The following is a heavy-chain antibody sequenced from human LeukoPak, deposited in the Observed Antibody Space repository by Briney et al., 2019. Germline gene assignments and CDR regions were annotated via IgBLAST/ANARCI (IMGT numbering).Heavy chain of an antibody. CDR2: IKQDGTEK. CDR1: GFTFSGYW. Sequence: GGSLRLSCAASGFTFSGYWMSWVRQAPGKGLEWVANIKQDGTEKDYVDSVRGRFSISRDNAKNSLYLQMNSLRAEDTAVYHCVRGHVYANPWGQGGLVTVSS. CDR3: VRGHVYANP. V-gene: IGHV3-7*05. J-gene: IGHJ5*02. D-gene: IGHD2-2*01.